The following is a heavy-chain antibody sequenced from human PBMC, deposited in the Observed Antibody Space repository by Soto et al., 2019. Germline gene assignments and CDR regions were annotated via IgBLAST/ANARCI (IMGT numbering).Heavy chain of an antibody. D-gene: IGHD3-9*01. Sequence: EVQLLESGGGLVQPGGSLRLSCAASGFTFSSYAMSWVRQAPGKGLEWVSAISGSGGSTYYADSVKGRFTISRDNSKNPLYLQMNSLRAEDTAVYYCASNPHYDVLTGYYYWGQGTLVTVSS. J-gene: IGHJ4*02. CDR1: GFTFSSYA. CDR2: ISGSGGST. V-gene: IGHV3-23*01. CDR3: ASNPHYDVLTGYYY.